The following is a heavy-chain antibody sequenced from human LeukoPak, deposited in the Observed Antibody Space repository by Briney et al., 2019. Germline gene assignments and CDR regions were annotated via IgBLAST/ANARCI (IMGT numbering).Heavy chain of an antibody. CDR2: INHSGST. D-gene: IGHD3-10*01. CDR1: GFTFSSYA. Sequence: GSLRLSCAASGFTFSSYAMSWVRQAPGKGLEWIGEINHSGSTNYNPSLKSRVTISVDTSKNQFSLKLSSVTAADTAVYYCARGSGSYYRRGGNWFDPWGQGTLVTVSS. V-gene: IGHV4-34*01. J-gene: IGHJ5*02. CDR3: ARGSGSYYRRGGNWFDP.